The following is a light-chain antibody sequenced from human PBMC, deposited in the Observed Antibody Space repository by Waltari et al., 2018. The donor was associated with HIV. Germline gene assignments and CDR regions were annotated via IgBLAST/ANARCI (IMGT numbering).Light chain of an antibody. CDR2: SAS. V-gene: IGKV1-9*01. CDR1: QGISGS. CDR3: QQLNTYPPF. J-gene: IGKJ4*01. Sequence: DIQLTQSPSFLSASVGDRVTITCRASQGISGSLAWYQQKPGKAPNLLIYSASTLQSGVPLRFSGGGSGTEFTLTISNLQPEDFATYYCQQLNTYPPFFGGGTKVDIK.